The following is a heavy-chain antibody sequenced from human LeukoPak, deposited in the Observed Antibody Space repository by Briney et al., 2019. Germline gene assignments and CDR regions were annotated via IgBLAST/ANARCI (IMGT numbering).Heavy chain of an antibody. CDR2: IIPIFGTA. CDR1: GGTFSSYA. D-gene: IGHD3-10*01. Sequence: GSSVKVSCKASGGTFSSYAISWVRQAPGQGLEWMGGIIPIFGTANYAQKFQGRVTITADESTSTAYMELSRLRSDDTAVYYCARDPAKVHYYGSGSSSWAFDIWGQGTMVTVSS. V-gene: IGHV1-69*01. J-gene: IGHJ3*02. CDR3: ARDPAKVHYYGSGSSSWAFDI.